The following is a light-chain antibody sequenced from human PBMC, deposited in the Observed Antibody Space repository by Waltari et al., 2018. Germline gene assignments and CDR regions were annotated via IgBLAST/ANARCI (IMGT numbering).Light chain of an antibody. CDR1: SGRIASNY. V-gene: IGLV6-57*01. CDR2: EDN. J-gene: IGLJ2*01. CDR3: QSYDSSNVV. Sequence: NFMLTQPHSVSESPGKTVTISCTRSSGRIASNYVQWYHQRPCSSPTPVLYEDNQRPSGVPDRFSGSIDSSSNSASLTISGLKTEDEADYYCQSYDSSNVVFGGGTKLTVL.